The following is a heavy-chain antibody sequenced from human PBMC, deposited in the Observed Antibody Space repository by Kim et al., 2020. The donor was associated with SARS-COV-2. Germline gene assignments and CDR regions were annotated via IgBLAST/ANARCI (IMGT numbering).Heavy chain of an antibody. CDR2: IYYSGST. J-gene: IGHJ4*02. D-gene: IGHD2-8*02. CDR1: GGSISSSSYY. CDR3: ARRAIVLVVYDDF. Sequence: SETLSLTCTVSGGSISSSSYYWGWIRQPPGKGLEWIGSIYYSGSTYYNPSLKSRVTISVDTSKNQFSLKLSSVTAADTAVYYCARRAIVLVVYDDFWGQGTLVTVSS. V-gene: IGHV4-39*01.